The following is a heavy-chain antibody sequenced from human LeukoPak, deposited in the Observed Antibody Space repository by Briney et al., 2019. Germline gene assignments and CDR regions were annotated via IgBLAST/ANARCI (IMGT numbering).Heavy chain of an antibody. D-gene: IGHD6-13*01. J-gene: IGHJ4*02. CDR1: GFTFSSYG. CDR3: AKNSRGIAAARKDY. CDR2: IRYDGSNK. Sequence: GGSLRLSCAASGFTFSSYGMHWVRQAPGRGLEWVAFIRYDGSNKYYADSVKGRFTISRDNSKNTLYLQMNSLRAEDTAVYYCAKNSRGIAAARKDYWGQGTLVTVSS. V-gene: IGHV3-30*02.